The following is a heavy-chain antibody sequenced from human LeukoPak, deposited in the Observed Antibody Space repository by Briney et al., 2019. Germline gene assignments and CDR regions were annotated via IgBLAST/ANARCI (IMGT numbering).Heavy chain of an antibody. Sequence: GASVKVSCTSSAYSFTDYTKRWLRQAPGQRLDWMGSINGGSGNTKYSPEFQGRVTITRDTSASTAYMELSSLRSEDTAVYYCANPRYDSSGYYYVDWGQGTLVTVSS. CDR3: ANPRYDSSGYYYVD. J-gene: IGHJ4*02. CDR1: AYSFTDYT. D-gene: IGHD3-22*01. CDR2: INGGSGNT. V-gene: IGHV1-3*01.